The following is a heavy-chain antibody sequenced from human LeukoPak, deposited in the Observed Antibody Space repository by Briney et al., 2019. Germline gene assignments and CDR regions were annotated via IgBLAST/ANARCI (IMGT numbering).Heavy chain of an antibody. CDR1: GFTFSSYA. J-gene: IGHJ6*02. CDR2: INQGGSEK. Sequence: GGSLRLSCAASGFTFSSYAMSWVRQAPGKGLEWVANINQGGSEKYYVDSVKGRFNISRDNAKNSLYLQMNSLRAEDTAVYYCARGDCSGGICYYYYGMDVWGQGTTVTVSS. D-gene: IGHD2-15*01. CDR3: ARGDCSGGICYYYYGMDV. V-gene: IGHV3-7*01.